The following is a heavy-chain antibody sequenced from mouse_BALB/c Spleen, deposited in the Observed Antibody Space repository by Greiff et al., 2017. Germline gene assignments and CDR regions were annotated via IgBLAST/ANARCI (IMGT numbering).Heavy chain of an antibody. J-gene: IGHJ3*01. Sequence: DVKLVESGGGLVKLGGSLKLSCAASGFTFSSYYMSWVRQTPEKRLELVAAINSNGGSTYYPDTVKGRFTISRDNAKNTLYLQMSSLKSEDTALYYCARQRGNYVTFAYWGQGTLVTVSA. CDR3: ARQRGNYVTFAY. V-gene: IGHV5-6-2*01. CDR2: INSNGGST. CDR1: GFTFSSYY. D-gene: IGHD2-1*01.